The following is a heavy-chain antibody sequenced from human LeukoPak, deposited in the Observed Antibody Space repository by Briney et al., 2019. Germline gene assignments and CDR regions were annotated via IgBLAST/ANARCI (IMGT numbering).Heavy chain of an antibody. D-gene: IGHD6-6*01. V-gene: IGHV3-49*03. CDR3: TRASSIAARHSDY. J-gene: IGHJ4*02. Sequence: GGSLRLSCTASGFTFGDYAMSWFRQAPGKGLEWVGFIRSKAYGGTTEYAASVKGRFTISRDDSKSIAYLQMNSLKTEDTAVYYCTRASSIAARHSDYWGQGTLVTVSS. CDR1: GFTFGDYA. CDR2: IRSKAYGGTT.